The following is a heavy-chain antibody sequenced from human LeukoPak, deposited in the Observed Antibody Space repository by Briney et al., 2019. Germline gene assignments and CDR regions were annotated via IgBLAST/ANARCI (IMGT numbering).Heavy chain of an antibody. J-gene: IGHJ4*02. CDR2: INPNSGGT. CDR1: GYRFTGYY. V-gene: IGHV1-2*02. Sequence: GASVRVSCKTSGYRFTGYYMHWVRQAPGQGLEWMGWINPNSGGTNYAQKFQGRVTMTRDTSISTAYMELSRLRSDDTAVYYCARRLLLDYWGQGTLVTVSS. CDR3: ARRLLLDY. D-gene: IGHD4-17*01.